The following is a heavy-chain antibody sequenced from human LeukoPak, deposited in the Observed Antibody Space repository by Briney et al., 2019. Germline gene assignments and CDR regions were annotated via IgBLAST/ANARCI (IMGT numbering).Heavy chain of an antibody. CDR2: IYYSGST. V-gene: IGHV4-31*03. CDR1: GGSISSGGYY. J-gene: IGHJ4*02. D-gene: IGHD5-18*01. Sequence: SQTLSLTCTVSGGSISSGGYYWNWIRQHPGKGLEWIGYIYYSGSTYYNPSLKSRVTISVDTSKNQFSLKLSSVTAADTAVYYCARVTEYSYGMGDFDYWGQGTLVTVSS. CDR3: ARVTEYSYGMGDFDY.